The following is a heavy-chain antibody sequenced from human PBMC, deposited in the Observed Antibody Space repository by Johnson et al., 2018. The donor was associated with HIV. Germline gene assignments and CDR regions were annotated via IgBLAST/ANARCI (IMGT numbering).Heavy chain of an antibody. D-gene: IGHD2-2*01. Sequence: VQLVESGGSVIRPGGSLRLSCAASGFTFDDYGMSWVRQAPGKGLEWLSVLYSDGRTYYADSVKGRFTISRDGSKNTLFLQMNSLRAEDTAVYYCARRCSSSSCSHGAFDIWGQGTVVTVSS. V-gene: IGHV3-53*01. J-gene: IGHJ3*02. CDR3: ARRCSSSSCSHGAFDI. CDR2: LYSDGRT. CDR1: GFTFDDYG.